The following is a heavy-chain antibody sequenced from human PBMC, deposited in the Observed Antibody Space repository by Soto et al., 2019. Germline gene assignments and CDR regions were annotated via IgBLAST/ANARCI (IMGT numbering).Heavy chain of an antibody. CDR1: GYTFTGYY. CDR2: INPNSGGT. J-gene: IGHJ5*02. Sequence: RASVKVSCKASGYTFTGYYMHWVRQAPGQGLEWMGWINPNSGGTNYAQKFQGGVTMTRDTSISTAYMELSRLRSDDTAVYYCARSYCSGGSCPRGNWFDPWGQGTLVTVSS. V-gene: IGHV1-2*02. CDR3: ARSYCSGGSCPRGNWFDP. D-gene: IGHD2-15*01.